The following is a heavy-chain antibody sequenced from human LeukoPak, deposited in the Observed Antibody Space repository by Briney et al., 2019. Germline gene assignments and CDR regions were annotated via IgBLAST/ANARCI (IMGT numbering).Heavy chain of an antibody. V-gene: IGHV4-4*09. CDR3: GTGTSFFADY. Sequence: SETLSLTCTVSGGSISSYYWSWIRQPPGKGLEWIGYIYTSGSTNYNPSLKSRVTISVDTSKNQFSLKLSSVTAADTAVYYCGTGTSFFADYWGQGTLVTVCS. CDR2: IYTSGST. CDR1: GGSISSYY. J-gene: IGHJ4*02. D-gene: IGHD1-7*01.